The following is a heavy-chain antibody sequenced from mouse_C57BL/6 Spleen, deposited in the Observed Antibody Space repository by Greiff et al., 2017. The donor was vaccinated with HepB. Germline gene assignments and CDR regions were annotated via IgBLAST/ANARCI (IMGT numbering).Heavy chain of an antibody. V-gene: IGHV1-81*01. D-gene: IGHD1-1*01. Sequence: VQLVESGAELARPGASVKLSCKASGYTFTSYGISWVKQRTGQGLEWIGEIYPRSGNTYYNEKFKGKATLTADKSSSTAYMELRSLTSEDSAVYFCASPYYYGSSPWFAYWGQGTLVTVSA. CDR1: GYTFTSYG. J-gene: IGHJ3*01. CDR2: IYPRSGNT. CDR3: ASPYYYGSSPWFAY.